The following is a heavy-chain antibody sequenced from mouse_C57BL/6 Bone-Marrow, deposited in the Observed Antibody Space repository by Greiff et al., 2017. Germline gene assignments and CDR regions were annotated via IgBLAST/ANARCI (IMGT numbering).Heavy chain of an antibody. D-gene: IGHD1-1*01. Sequence: QVQLQQPGAELVRPGTSVKLSCKASGYTFTSYWMHWVKQRPGQGLEWIGVIDPSDSYTNYNQKFKGKATLTVDTSSSTAYMQLSSLTSEDSAVYYCARLFMTTVVAGAYWGQGTLVTVSA. CDR3: ARLFMTTVVAGAY. V-gene: IGHV1-59*01. CDR2: IDPSDSYT. J-gene: IGHJ3*01. CDR1: GYTFTSYW.